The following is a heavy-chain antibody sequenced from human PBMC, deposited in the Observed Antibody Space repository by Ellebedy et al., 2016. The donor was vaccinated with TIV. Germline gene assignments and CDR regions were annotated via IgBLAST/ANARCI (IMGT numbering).Heavy chain of an antibody. CDR3: ARRSASSWHYDY. CDR2: ISGSGGGT. V-gene: IGHV3-64*02. Sequence: GESLKISCAASGFTFSSYAMHWVRQAPGKVLEYVSAISGSGGGTYYADSVRGSFTISRDNSKNTLYLQLGSLRAEDMAVYYCARRSASSWHYDYWGQGTLVTVSS. J-gene: IGHJ4*02. CDR1: GFTFSSYA. D-gene: IGHD6-13*01.